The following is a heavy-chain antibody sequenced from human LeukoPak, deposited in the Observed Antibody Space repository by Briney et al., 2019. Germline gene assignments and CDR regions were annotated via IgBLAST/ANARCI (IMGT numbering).Heavy chain of an antibody. D-gene: IGHD2-15*01. J-gene: IGHJ3*02. CDR2: ISWNSGSI. CDR1: GFTFDDYA. CDR3: AKDTDTLSYAFDI. V-gene: IGHV3-9*01. Sequence: GGSLRLSCAASGFTFDDYAMHWVRQAPGKGLEWVSGISWNSGSIGYADSVKGRFTISRDNAKDSLYLQMNSLRAEDTALYYCAKDTDTLSYAFDIWGQGTMVTVSS.